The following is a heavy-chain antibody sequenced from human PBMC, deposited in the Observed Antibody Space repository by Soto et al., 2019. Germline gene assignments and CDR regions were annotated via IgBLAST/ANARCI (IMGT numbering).Heavy chain of an antibody. CDR2: IYYSGST. CDR1: GGSISSGGYY. J-gene: IGHJ4*02. Sequence: QVQLQESGPGLVKPSQTLSLTCTVSGGSISSGGYYWSWIRQHPGKGLEWIGDIYYSGSTYYNPSVESGVTISVDTSKNPFSLKVSSVTAADTAVYYCARAAAATFDYWGQGTLVTVSS. CDR3: ARAAAATFDY. D-gene: IGHD2-15*01. V-gene: IGHV4-31*03.